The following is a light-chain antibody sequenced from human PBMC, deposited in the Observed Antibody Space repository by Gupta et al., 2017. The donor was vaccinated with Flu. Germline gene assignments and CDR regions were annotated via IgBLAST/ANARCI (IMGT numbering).Light chain of an antibody. V-gene: IGKV3-20*01. Sequence: EVVLTQSPRTLSLSSGERVTLSYRASESVYSTYMAWYQQKAGQAPRLLIYATSSRATGIPDRFSGGGSGTDFTLTISRLEPEDSAVYYCQQFSRSPWTFGQGTKVDI. CDR2: ATS. J-gene: IGKJ1*01. CDR3: QQFSRSPWT. CDR1: ESVYSTY.